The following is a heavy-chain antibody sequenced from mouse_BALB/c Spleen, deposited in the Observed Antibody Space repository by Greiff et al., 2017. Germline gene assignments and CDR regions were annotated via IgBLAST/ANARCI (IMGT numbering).Heavy chain of an antibody. CDR2: ISSGGST. J-gene: IGHJ4*01. CDR1: GFTFSSYA. V-gene: IGHV5-6-5*01. D-gene: IGHD2-4*01. Sequence: EVQLVESGGGLVKPGGSLKLSCAASGFTFSSYAMSWVRQTPEKRLEWVASISSGGSTYYPDSVKGRFTISRDNARNILYLQMSSLRSEDTAMYYCARGNDDYDGYAMDYWGQGTSVTVSS. CDR3: ARGNDDYDGYAMDY.